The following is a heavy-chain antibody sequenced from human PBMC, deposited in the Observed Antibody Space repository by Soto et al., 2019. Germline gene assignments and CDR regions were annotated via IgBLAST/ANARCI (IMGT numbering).Heavy chain of an antibody. CDR1: GYLFVTYG. CDR3: VMVDNYVTPTPQDV. Sequence: QVQLVQSGDEVKKPGASVKVACKASGYLFVTYGIAWVRQAPGQGLEWMGWISPYTGNTHSATKVQGRLTMTTDTSTSTAYMDLGSLTSDDTAVYYCVMVDNYVTPTPQDVWGHGTTVTVSS. CDR2: ISPYTGNT. J-gene: IGHJ6*02. V-gene: IGHV1-18*01. D-gene: IGHD3-16*01.